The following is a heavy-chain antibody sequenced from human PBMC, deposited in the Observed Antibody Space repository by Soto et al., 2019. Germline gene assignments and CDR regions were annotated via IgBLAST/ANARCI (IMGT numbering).Heavy chain of an antibody. CDR2: IWYDGSDK. Sequence: QVQLVESGGGVVQPGRSLRLSCAASGFSFRSHGMHWVRQAPGKGLEWVAVIWYDGSDKDYADSVKGRFTISRDNSKNTLYLQMKSLRAEDTAVYYCVRDISSRYLDLWGRGTLVIVSS. CDR3: VRDISSRYLDL. CDR1: GFSFRSHG. D-gene: IGHD3-3*02. J-gene: IGHJ2*01. V-gene: IGHV3-33*01.